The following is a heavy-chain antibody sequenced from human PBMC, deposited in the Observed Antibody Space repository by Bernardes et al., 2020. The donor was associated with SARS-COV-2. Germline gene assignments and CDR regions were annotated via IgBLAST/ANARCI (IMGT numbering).Heavy chain of an antibody. D-gene: IGHD1-26*01. CDR1: GYTFTGYY. J-gene: IGHJ6*02. CDR2: INPNSGGT. CDR3: ARAGRGRRYYYYGMDV. Sequence: ASVKVSCKASGYTFTGYYMHWVRQAPGQGLEWMGWINPNSGGTNYAQKFQGRVTMTRDTSISTAYMELSRLRSDDTAVYYCARAGRGRRYYYYGMDVWGQGTTVTVSS. V-gene: IGHV1-2*02.